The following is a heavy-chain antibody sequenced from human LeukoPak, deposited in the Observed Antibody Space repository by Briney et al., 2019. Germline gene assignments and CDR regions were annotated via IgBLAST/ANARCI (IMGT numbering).Heavy chain of an antibody. V-gene: IGHV3-48*03. J-gene: IGHJ3*02. D-gene: IGHD3-22*01. Sequence: GGSLRLACAASGFTFSSYEMNWVRQAPGKGLEWVSYISSSGSLTYYADSVKGRFTISRDNAKNSLYLQMNSLRDEDTAVYYCARVCRDSSGCGAFDIWGQGTMVTVSS. CDR2: ISSSGSLT. CDR1: GFTFSSYE. CDR3: ARVCRDSSGCGAFDI.